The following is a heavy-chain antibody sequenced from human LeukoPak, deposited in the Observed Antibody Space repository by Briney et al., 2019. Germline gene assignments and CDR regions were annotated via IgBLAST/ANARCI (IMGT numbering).Heavy chain of an antibody. Sequence: PSETLSLTCTVSGGSISSGGYYWSWIRQHPGKGLEWIVYIYYSGSTYYNPSLKSQVTISVDTSKNQFSLKPSSVTAADTAVYYCARGEWGRFGPREFLKGDTYFDYWGQGALVTVSS. D-gene: IGHD3-10*01. CDR3: ARGEWGRFGPREFLKGDTYFDY. CDR1: GGSISSGGYY. V-gene: IGHV4-31*01. CDR2: IYYSGST. J-gene: IGHJ4*02.